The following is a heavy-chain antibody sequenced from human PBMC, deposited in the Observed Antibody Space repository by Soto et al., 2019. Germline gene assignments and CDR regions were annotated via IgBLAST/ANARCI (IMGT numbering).Heavy chain of an antibody. D-gene: IGHD3-16*01. CDR2: IIPIFGTA. Sequence: SVKVSCKASGVTFSSYAISWVRQAPGQGLEWRGGIIPIFGTANYAQKFQGRVTMNRDISIATAYMELSSLRSDDTAIYYCARMETFDSLNWFDHWGQGTLFTVSS. CDR1: GVTFSSYA. J-gene: IGHJ5*02. CDR3: ARMETFDSLNWFDH. V-gene: IGHV1-69*05.